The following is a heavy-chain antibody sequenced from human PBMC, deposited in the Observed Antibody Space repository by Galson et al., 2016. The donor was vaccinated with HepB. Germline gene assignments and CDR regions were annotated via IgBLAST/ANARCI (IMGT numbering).Heavy chain of an antibody. CDR2: LSYDESNE. CDR3: ARSPPPATPTAGSLDI. V-gene: IGHV3-30*03. Sequence: SLRLSCAASGFPFRNFFMHWVRQAPGKGLEWVAVLSYDESNEYYADSVRGRFTISRDNSKNTVYLQMNSLRVEDTAVYYCARSPPPATPTAGSLDIWGQGTVLTVSS. J-gene: IGHJ3*02. CDR1: GFPFRNFF.